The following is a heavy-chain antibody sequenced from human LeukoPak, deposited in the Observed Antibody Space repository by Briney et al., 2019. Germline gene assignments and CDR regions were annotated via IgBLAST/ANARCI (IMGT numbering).Heavy chain of an antibody. D-gene: IGHD3-3*01. CDR2: IKQDGSEK. Sequence: GGSLRLSCAASGFIFSNYWMSWVRQAPGKGLEWVAKIKQDGSEKYYVDSVKGRFTISRDNAKNSLYLQMNSLRAEDTAVYYCARVYDFWSGYYRDYWGQGTLVTVSS. V-gene: IGHV3-7*04. J-gene: IGHJ4*02. CDR1: GFIFSNYW. CDR3: ARVYDFWSGYYRDY.